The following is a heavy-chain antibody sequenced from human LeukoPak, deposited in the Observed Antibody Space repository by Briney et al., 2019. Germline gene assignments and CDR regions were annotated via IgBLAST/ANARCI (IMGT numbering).Heavy chain of an antibody. CDR2: MTGDGATT. D-gene: IGHD1-26*01. CDR1: GFTFSNAW. CDR3: AKDRLGAVLYFDC. Sequence: GGSLRLSCAASGFTFSNAWMSWVRQAPGKGLEWVSAMTGDGATTYYADSMKGRFTIPRDNSKNTLYLQINSLGAEDTAVYYCAKDRLGAVLYFDCWGQGTLVTVSS. V-gene: IGHV3-23*01. J-gene: IGHJ4*02.